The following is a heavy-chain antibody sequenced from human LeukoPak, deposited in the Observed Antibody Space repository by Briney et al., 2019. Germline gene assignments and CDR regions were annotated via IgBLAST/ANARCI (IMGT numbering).Heavy chain of an antibody. J-gene: IGHJ5*02. D-gene: IGHD6-19*01. Sequence: GGSLRLSCAASGFTFSSYWMHWDRQVPGKGLVWVSRINSDGSSRSYVDSVMGRFTISRDNAKNTLYLQLDSLRAEDTAVYYCARGLAVAGSSWFDPWGQGTLVSVSS. CDR2: INSDGSSR. V-gene: IGHV3-74*01. CDR1: GFTFSSYW. CDR3: ARGLAVAGSSWFDP.